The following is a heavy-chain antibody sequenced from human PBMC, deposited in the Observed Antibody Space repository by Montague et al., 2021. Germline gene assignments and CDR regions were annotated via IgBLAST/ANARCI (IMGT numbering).Heavy chain of an antibody. J-gene: IGHJ5*02. V-gene: IGHV4-39*07. CDR1: GASITSNIYY. D-gene: IGHD6-13*01. CDR2: IYYSGNS. CDR3: ARVFSSWYVGWFDP. Sequence: SETLSLTCTVSGASITSNIYYWGWTRQSSGKGLEWIASIYYSGNSFYQPSLKSRITMAVDTSKNQFSLKLSSVTAADTAIYYCARVFSSWYVGWFDPWGQGTLVTVSS.